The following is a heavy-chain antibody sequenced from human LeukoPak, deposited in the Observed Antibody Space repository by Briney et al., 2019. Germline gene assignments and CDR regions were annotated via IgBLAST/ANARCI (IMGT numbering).Heavy chain of an antibody. CDR3: ARMAFTAEYFQH. CDR2: INPNSGGT. Sequence: ASVKVSCKASGYTFTGYYMHWVRQAPGQGLEWMGWINPNSGGTNYAQKFQGRVTMTRNTSISTAYMELSSLRSEDTAVYYCARMAFTAEYFQHWGQGTLVTVSS. CDR1: GYTFTGYY. D-gene: IGHD3-3*02. J-gene: IGHJ1*01. V-gene: IGHV1-2*02.